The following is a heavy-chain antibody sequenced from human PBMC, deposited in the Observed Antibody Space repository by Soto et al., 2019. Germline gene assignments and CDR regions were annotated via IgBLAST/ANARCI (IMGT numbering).Heavy chain of an antibody. D-gene: IGHD2-15*01. Sequence: QVQLQESGPGLVKPSETLSLTCTVSGGSMSGYHWTWIRQSPGKELEFVGSVFDSGNTKSNPSLQSRVAISVDESKRQFSLRLNSVTAAATAVYYCASCLNSVGSCLRFLHWGQGNLVTVSS. CDR3: ASCLNSVGSCLRFLH. CDR1: GGSMSGYH. J-gene: IGHJ1*01. V-gene: IGHV4-59*12. CDR2: VFDSGNT.